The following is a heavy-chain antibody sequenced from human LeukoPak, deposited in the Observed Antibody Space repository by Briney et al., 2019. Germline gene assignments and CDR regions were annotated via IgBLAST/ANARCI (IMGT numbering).Heavy chain of an antibody. Sequence: SVKVSCKASGGTFSSYAISWVRQAPGQGLEWMGGIIPIFGTANYAQKFQGRVTITADESTSTVYMHLSSLRFEDTAVYYCARNHNYTDHYNHMDVWGRGTAITVSS. J-gene: IGHJ6*03. D-gene: IGHD3-3*01. CDR3: ARNHNYTDHYNHMDV. V-gene: IGHV1-69*13. CDR2: IIPIFGTA. CDR1: GGTFSSYA.